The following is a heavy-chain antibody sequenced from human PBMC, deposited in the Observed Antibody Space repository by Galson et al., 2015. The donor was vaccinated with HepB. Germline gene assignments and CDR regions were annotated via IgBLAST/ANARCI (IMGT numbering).Heavy chain of an antibody. Sequence: SLRLSCAASGFTFSSYDINWVRQAPGKGLEWVSSISSSSSHIYYADSVKGRFTISRDNAKNSLFLQMNSLRAEDTAIYYCAKDGAVVGRFDYWGQGTLVTVSS. CDR2: ISSSSSHI. J-gene: IGHJ4*02. D-gene: IGHD1-26*01. CDR3: AKDGAVVGRFDY. V-gene: IGHV3-21*01. CDR1: GFTFSSYD.